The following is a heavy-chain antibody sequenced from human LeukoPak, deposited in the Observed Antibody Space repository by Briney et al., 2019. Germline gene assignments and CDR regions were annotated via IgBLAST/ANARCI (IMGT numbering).Heavy chain of an antibody. V-gene: IGHV3-23*01. J-gene: IGHJ4*02. Sequence: QSGGSLRLSCAASGFTFSNYAMSWVRQAPGKGLEWVSAISGSGGSTYYADSVKRRFTISRDNSKNTVYLQMNSLRAEDTAVYYCAKDQLSGSASGFDYWGQGTLVTVSS. CDR1: GFTFSNYA. CDR2: ISGSGGST. D-gene: IGHD3-10*01. CDR3: AKDQLSGSASGFDY.